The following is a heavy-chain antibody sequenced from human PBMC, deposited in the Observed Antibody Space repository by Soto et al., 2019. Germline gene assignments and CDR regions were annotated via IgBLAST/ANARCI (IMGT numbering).Heavy chain of an antibody. CDR1: GFTFGNYA. CDR2: ISGGGDAT. J-gene: IGHJ4*02. CDR3: AKKSLGSITLPALYYFDY. D-gene: IGHD7-27*01. Sequence: EVQLLESGGGLVQPGGSLRPSCAASGFTFGNYAFSWVRPAPGKGLEWVSVISGGGDATYYPDSVKGRFTTSRDNSKNTVYLQMNSLRAEDTAVYYCAKKSLGSITLPALYYFDYWGQGTLVTVSS. V-gene: IGHV3-23*01.